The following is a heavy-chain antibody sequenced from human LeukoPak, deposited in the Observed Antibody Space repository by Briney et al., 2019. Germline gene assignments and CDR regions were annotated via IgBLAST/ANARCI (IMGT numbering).Heavy chain of an antibody. CDR1: GFTFSIYS. V-gene: IGHV3-21*01. CDR3: ARDLYGDYAIDY. Sequence: GSLILSCAASGFTFSIYSMNWVRPAPGKGLEWVSSISGSGSNIYYADSMKGRFTISRDNAKNSLYLQMNSLRAEDTAVYYCARDLYGDYAIDYWGQGTLVIVFS. D-gene: IGHD4-17*01. J-gene: IGHJ4*02. CDR2: ISGSGSNI.